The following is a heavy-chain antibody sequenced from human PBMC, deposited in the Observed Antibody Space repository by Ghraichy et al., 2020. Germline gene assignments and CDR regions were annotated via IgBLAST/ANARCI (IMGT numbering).Heavy chain of an antibody. CDR2: INHSGST. J-gene: IGHJ4*02. CDR3: ARGIAAAGYYFDY. Sequence: SETLSLTCAVYGGSISGYYWSWIRQPPGKGLEWIGEINHSGSTNYNPSLKSRVTILVDTSKNQFSLKLSSVTAADTAVYYCARGIAAAGYYFDYWGQGTLVTVSS. CDR1: GGSISGYY. D-gene: IGHD6-13*01. V-gene: IGHV4-34*01.